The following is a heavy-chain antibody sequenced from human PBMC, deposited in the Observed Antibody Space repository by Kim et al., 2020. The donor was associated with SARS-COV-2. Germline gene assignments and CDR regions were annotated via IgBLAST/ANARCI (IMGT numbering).Heavy chain of an antibody. J-gene: IGHJ4*01. Sequence: WGSLRLSCAASGFTFSSYGMHWVRQAPGKGLEWVAVISYDGSNKYYADSVKGRFTISRDNSKKTLYLQMNSLRAEDTAVYDCASNRNYYGSGSYILDYWG. V-gene: IGHV3-30*03. CDR1: GFTFSSYG. CDR3: ASNRNYYGSGSYILDY. D-gene: IGHD3-10*01. CDR2: ISYDGSNK.